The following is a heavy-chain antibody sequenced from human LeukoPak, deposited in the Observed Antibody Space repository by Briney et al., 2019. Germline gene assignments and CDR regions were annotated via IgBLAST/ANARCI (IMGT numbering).Heavy chain of an antibody. Sequence: GASVKVSCKASGGTFSSYAISWVRQAPGQGLEWMGGIIPIFGTANYAQKFQGRVTITADESTSTAYMELSSLRSEDTAVYYCARGGGGSRLLMDWFDPWGQGTLVTVSS. D-gene: IGHD2-15*01. CDR1: GGTFSSYA. V-gene: IGHV1-69*13. CDR2: IIPIFGTA. J-gene: IGHJ5*02. CDR3: ARGGGGSRLLMDWFDP.